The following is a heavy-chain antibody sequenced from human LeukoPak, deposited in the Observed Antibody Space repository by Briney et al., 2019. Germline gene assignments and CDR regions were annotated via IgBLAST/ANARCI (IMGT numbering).Heavy chain of an antibody. CDR1: GFTFSSYA. CDR3: AKNGKGYYDSSY. D-gene: IGHD3-22*01. CDR2: ISGSGGST. Sequence: SGGSLRLSCAASGFTFSSYAMGWVRQAPGKGLEWVSAISGSGGSTYYADSVKGRFTISRDNSKNTLYLQMNSLRAEDTAVYYCAKNGKGYYDSSYWGQGTLVTVSS. V-gene: IGHV3-23*01. J-gene: IGHJ4*02.